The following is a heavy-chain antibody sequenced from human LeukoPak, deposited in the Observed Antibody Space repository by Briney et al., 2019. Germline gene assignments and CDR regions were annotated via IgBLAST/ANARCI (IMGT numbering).Heavy chain of an antibody. D-gene: IGHD3-3*02. J-gene: IGHJ4*02. Sequence: SQTLSLTCGISGDSVFRDDVAWNWLRQSPSRGLEWLGRTYYTSKWNNDYAGSVKSRATINLDTAKNQLSLQLDSVTPEDSAVYLCARGIFSALDFWGQGTLVTVSS. CDR1: GDSVFRDDVA. CDR2: TYYTSKWNN. CDR3: ARGIFSALDF. V-gene: IGHV6-1*01.